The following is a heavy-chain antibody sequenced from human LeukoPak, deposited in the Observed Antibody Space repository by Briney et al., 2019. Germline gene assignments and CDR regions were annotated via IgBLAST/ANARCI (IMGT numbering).Heavy chain of an antibody. Sequence: PSETLSLTCTGSGVSISSYYWSRIRQAPGQGLEWIGDIYYSGSTNYNPSLNSRVTISVDTSKNQFSLKLSSVTAADTAVYYCARVGRITMVRGVINEHFDYWGQGTLVTVSS. D-gene: IGHD3-10*01. CDR2: IYYSGST. CDR3: ARVGRITMVRGVINEHFDY. J-gene: IGHJ4*02. V-gene: IGHV4-59*01. CDR1: GVSISSYY.